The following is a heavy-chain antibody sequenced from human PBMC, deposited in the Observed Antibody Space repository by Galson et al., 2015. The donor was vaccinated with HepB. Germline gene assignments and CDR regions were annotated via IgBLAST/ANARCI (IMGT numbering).Heavy chain of an antibody. CDR1: GFTFSSYG. CDR3: AKDMRSLAYCGGDCYYTFDY. CDR2: ISYDGSNK. D-gene: IGHD2-21*02. J-gene: IGHJ4*02. Sequence: SLRLSCAASGFTFSSYGMHWVRQAPGKGLEWVAVISYDGSNKYYADSVKGRFTISRDNTKNTLYLQMNSLRAEDTAVYYCAKDMRSLAYCGGDCYYTFDYWGQGTLVTVSS. V-gene: IGHV3-30*18.